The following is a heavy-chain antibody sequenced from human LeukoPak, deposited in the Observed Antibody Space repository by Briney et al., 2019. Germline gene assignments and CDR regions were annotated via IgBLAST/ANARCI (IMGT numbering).Heavy chain of an antibody. CDR3: AKDMGYYYGSGSYPPENDY. V-gene: IGHV3-30*18. CDR2: ISYDGNKQ. CDR1: GFIFSDYG. D-gene: IGHD3-10*01. J-gene: IGHJ4*02. Sequence: GGSLRLSCAASGFIFSDYGVHWVRQVPGKGLEGVAIISYDGNKQYYGDSVKGRFTVSRDNSKNTLSLQMNSLRAEDTAVYYCAKDMGYYYGSGSYPPENDYWGQGTLVTVSS.